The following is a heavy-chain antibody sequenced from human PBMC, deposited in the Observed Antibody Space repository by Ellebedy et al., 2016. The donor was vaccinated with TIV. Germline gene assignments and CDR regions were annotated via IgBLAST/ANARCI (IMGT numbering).Heavy chain of an antibody. V-gene: IGHV5-51*01. Sequence: GESLKISCKGSGYSFTTYWIGWVRQMPGIGLQWMGIIYPGDSETITIYSPSFQGHVTISVDNSINTAYLQWSSLKASDTAMYYCARQGERPFDFWGQGTLVTVSS. CDR3: ARQGERPFDF. CDR1: GYSFTTYW. D-gene: IGHD1-1*01. CDR2: IYPGDSETIT. J-gene: IGHJ4*02.